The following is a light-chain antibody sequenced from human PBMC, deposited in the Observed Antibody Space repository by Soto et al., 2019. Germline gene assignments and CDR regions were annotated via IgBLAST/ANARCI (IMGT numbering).Light chain of an antibody. J-gene: IGLJ2*01. CDR2: LNSDGRH. CDR1: SGHRSYA. CDR3: QTWGTGSVV. V-gene: IGLV4-69*01. Sequence: QLVLTQSPSASASLGASVKLTCTLSSGHRSYAIAWHQQQPEKGPRYLMKLNSDGRHSKGDGIPDRFSGSSSGAERYLTISSLQSEDEADYYCQTWGTGSVVFGGGTTLTVL.